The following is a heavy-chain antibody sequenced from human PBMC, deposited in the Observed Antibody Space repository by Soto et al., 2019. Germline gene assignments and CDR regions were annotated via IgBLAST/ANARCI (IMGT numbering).Heavy chain of an antibody. Sequence: GASVKVSCKASGYSLSGYYLHWGRQAPGHGPEWMGWINPNSGGTKYVQKFQGRVTMTRDTSISTFYLELSRLGSDDTAVYYCARGWGIAAPGPNWFDPWGQGTLVTVS. J-gene: IGHJ5*02. CDR1: GYSLSGYY. CDR2: INPNSGGT. D-gene: IGHD6-13*01. V-gene: IGHV1-2*02. CDR3: ARGWGIAAPGPNWFDP.